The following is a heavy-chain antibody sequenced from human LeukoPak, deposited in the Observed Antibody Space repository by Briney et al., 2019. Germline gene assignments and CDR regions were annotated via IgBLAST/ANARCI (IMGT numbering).Heavy chain of an antibody. CDR2: IRGSGGST. J-gene: IGHJ4*02. Sequence: PGGSLRLSCAASGFTFSSYAMSWVRQAPGKGLEWVSAIRGSGGSTYYADSVKGRFTISRDNSKNTLYLQMNSLRAEDTAVYYCAKDHYYDSSGYYYGDYWGQGTLVTVSS. CDR1: GFTFSSYA. D-gene: IGHD3-22*01. V-gene: IGHV3-23*01. CDR3: AKDHYYDSSGYYYGDY.